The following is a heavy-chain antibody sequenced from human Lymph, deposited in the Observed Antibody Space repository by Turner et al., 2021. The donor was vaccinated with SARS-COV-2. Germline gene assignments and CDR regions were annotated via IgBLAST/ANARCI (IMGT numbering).Heavy chain of an antibody. CDR2: INPNSGGT. D-gene: IGHD3-10*01. CDR3: ARSRDLQSMVRGVDPFDY. J-gene: IGHJ4*02. CDR1: GYTFTGYY. Sequence: QVQLVQSGAEVKKPVASVKVSCKASGYTFTGYYMHWVRQAPGQGLECMGWINPNSGGTNYAQKLQGRVTRTRDTSISTAYMELCRLRSDDTAVYYCARSRDLQSMVRGVDPFDYWGQGTLVTVSS. V-gene: IGHV1-2*02.